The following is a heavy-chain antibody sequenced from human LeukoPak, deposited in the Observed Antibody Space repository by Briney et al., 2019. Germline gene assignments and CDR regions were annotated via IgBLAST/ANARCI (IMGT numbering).Heavy chain of an antibody. Sequence: SETLSLTCTVSGSSISSSSYYWGWIRQPPGKGLEWIGSIYYSGSTYYNPSLKSRVTISVDTSKNQFSLKLSSVTAADTAVYYCASTRRSSVVGAINWFDPWGQGTLVTVSS. J-gene: IGHJ5*02. CDR3: ASTRRSSVVGAINWFDP. D-gene: IGHD1-26*01. CDR1: GSSISSSSYY. CDR2: IYYSGST. V-gene: IGHV4-39*01.